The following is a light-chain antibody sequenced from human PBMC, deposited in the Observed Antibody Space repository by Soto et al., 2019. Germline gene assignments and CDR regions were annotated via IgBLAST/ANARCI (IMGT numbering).Light chain of an antibody. V-gene: IGLV2-8*01. Sequence: QSVLTQPPSAPGSRGQSITISCTGTNSAVGGYQYVSWYQQHPGKAPKLMSYEVSKRPSGVPDRFSGSKSGDTASLPVSRLQDEDEAYYYCSSCASKVSFGGGTKLTVL. CDR3: SSCASKVS. CDR1: NSAVGGYQY. J-gene: IGLJ2*01. CDR2: EVS.